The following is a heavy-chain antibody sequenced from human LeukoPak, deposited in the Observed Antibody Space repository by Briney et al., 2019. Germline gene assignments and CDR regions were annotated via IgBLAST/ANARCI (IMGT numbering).Heavy chain of an antibody. CDR1: GFTFSSYS. J-gene: IGHJ6*02. CDR2: ISSSSTI. V-gene: IGHV3-48*01. Sequence: GGSLRLSCAASGFTFSSYSMNWVRQAPGKGLEWVSYISSSSTIYYADSVKGRFTISRDNAKNSLYLQMNSLRAEDTAVYYCARDEYCSGGSCYVYYYYGMDVWGQGTTVTVSS. CDR3: ARDEYCSGGSCYVYYYYGMDV. D-gene: IGHD2-15*01.